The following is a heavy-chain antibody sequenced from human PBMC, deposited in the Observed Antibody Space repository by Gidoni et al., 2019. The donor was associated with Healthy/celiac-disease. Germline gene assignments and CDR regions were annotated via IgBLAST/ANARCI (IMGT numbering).Heavy chain of an antibody. CDR2: IYSGGST. V-gene: IGHV3-53*01. J-gene: IGHJ3*02. Sequence: EVQLLASGGGLVQPGGSLRLSCAASGFTVSRNYMSWVRQAPGKGLEWVSVIYSGGSTYSADSVKGRFTISRDNSKNTLYLQRNRLRAEDTAVYDCAREQEMATIYGGAFDIWGQGTMVTVSS. CDR3: AREQEMATIYGGAFDI. D-gene: IGHD5-12*01. CDR1: GFTVSRNY.